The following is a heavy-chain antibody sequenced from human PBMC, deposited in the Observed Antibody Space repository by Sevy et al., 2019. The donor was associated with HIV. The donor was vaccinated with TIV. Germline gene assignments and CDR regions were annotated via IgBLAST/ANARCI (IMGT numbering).Heavy chain of an antibody. CDR1: GYTFTSYA. J-gene: IGHJ3*02. CDR2: INAGNGNT. V-gene: IGHV1-3*01. Sequence: ASVKVSCKASGYTFTSYAMHWVRQAPGQRLEWMGWINAGNGNTKYSQKFQGRVTITRDTSASTAYMELSSLRSEDTAVYYCARGGGYCSGGSCYPPDAFDIWGQGTMVTISS. D-gene: IGHD2-15*01. CDR3: ARGGGYCSGGSCYPPDAFDI.